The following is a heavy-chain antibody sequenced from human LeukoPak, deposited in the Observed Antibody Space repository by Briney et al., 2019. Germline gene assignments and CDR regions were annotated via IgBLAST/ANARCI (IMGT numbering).Heavy chain of an antibody. J-gene: IGHJ4*02. CDR2: INHSGST. CDR3: ARGTMTTVTYYFDY. D-gene: IGHD4-17*01. Sequence: PSETLSLTCAVYGGSFSGYYWSWIRQPPGKGLEWIGEINHSGSTNYNPSPKSRVTISVDTSKNQFSLKLSSVTAADTAVYCCARGTMTTVTYYFDYWGQGTLVTVSS. CDR1: GGSFSGYY. V-gene: IGHV4-34*01.